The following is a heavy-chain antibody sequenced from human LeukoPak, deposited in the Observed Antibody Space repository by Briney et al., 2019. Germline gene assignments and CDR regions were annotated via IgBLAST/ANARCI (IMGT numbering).Heavy chain of an antibody. V-gene: IGHV3-33*06. CDR3: AKGIYDSSGYYYDY. CDR1: GFTFSSYE. D-gene: IGHD3-22*01. J-gene: IGHJ4*02. Sequence: GGSLRLSCAASGFTFSSYEMNWVRQAPGKGLEWVAVIWYDGSNKYYADSVKGRFTISRDNSKNTLYLQMNSLRAEDTAVYYCAKGIYDSSGYYYDYWGQGTLVTVSS. CDR2: IWYDGSNK.